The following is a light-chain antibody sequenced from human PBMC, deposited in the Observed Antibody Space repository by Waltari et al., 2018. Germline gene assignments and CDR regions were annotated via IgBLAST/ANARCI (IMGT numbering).Light chain of an antibody. CDR2: KAS. V-gene: IGKV1-5*03. CDR1: QTISSW. CDR3: QQYNGYSWT. Sequence: DIQMTQSPSTLSASVGDRVTITCRASQTISSWLAWYQQKPGKAPKLLIYKASSLESGVPSRFSGSGSWTEFTLTISSLQPDDFATYYCQQYNGYSWTFGQGTKVEIK. J-gene: IGKJ1*01.